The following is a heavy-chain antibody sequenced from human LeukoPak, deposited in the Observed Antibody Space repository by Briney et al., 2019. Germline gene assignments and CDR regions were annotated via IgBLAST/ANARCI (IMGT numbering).Heavy chain of an antibody. D-gene: IGHD6-13*01. CDR2: ISSSSSTI. J-gene: IGHJ5*02. CDR3: ARDRAAAGGIDP. Sequence: PGGSLRLSCAASGFTFSTYSMNWVRQAPGKGLEWASYISSSSSTIYYADSVKGRFTISRDNAKNSLYLQMNSLRAEDTAVYYCARDRAAAGGIDPWGQGTLVTVSS. CDR1: GFTFSTYS. V-gene: IGHV3-48*01.